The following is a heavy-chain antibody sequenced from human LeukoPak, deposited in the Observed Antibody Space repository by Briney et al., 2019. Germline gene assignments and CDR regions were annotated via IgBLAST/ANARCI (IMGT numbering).Heavy chain of an antibody. CDR1: GYSISSGYN. J-gene: IGHJ5*02. CDR2: IYHSGST. D-gene: IGHD3-3*01. Sequence: SETLSLTCTVSGYSISSGYNWVWVRQPPGRGLERIGSIYHSGSTYYNPSLKSRVTISVDTSKNQFSLKLSSVTAADTAVYYCARDPDKFHQKSGFDPWGQGTLVTVSS. CDR3: ARDPDKFHQKSGFDP. V-gene: IGHV4-38-2*02.